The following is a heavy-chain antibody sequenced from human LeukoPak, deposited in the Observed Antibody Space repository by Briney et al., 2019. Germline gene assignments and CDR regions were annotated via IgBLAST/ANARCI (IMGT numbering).Heavy chain of an antibody. Sequence: PGGSLRLSCAVSGFTFSNYIMNWVRQAPGKGLEWVSYISSGSSTIYYADSVKGRFTISRDNARNSLYLQMNSLRAEDTAVYYCARDDPSMIAALHYWGQGTLVTVSS. CDR2: ISSGSSTI. CDR1: GFTFSNYI. V-gene: IGHV3-48*01. D-gene: IGHD6-6*01. J-gene: IGHJ4*02. CDR3: ARDDPSMIAALHY.